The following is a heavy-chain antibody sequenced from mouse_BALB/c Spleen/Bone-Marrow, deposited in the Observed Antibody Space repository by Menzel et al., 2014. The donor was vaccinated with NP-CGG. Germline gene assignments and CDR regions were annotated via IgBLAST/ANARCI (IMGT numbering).Heavy chain of an antibody. Sequence: QVQLQQPGAELVRPGSSVKISCKASGYAFSSYWMNWVKQRPGQGLEWIGQIYPGDGDTNYNGKFKGKATLTADKSSSTAYMQLSSLTSEDFAVYFCARRGYYYGSSYVDYWGQGTTLTVSS. CDR3: ARRGYYYGSSYVDY. J-gene: IGHJ2*01. CDR2: IYPGDGDT. V-gene: IGHV1-80*01. CDR1: GYAFSSYW. D-gene: IGHD1-1*01.